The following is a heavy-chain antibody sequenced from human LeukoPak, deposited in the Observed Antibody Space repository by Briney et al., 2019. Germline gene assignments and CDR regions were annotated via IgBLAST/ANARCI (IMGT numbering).Heavy chain of an antibody. CDR1: GFTVSSNY. Sequence: GGSLRLSCAASGFTVSSNYMSWVRQAPGKGLEWVSVIYSGGSTYYADSVKGRFTISRDNSKNTPYLQMNSLRAEDTAVYYCARDYDILTGLGYWGQGTLVTVSS. D-gene: IGHD3-9*01. CDR2: IYSGGST. V-gene: IGHV3-53*01. J-gene: IGHJ4*02. CDR3: ARDYDILTGLGY.